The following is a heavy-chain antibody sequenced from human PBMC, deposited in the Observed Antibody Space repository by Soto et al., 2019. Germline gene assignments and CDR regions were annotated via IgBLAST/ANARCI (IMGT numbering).Heavy chain of an antibody. CDR2: IGGSGGST. D-gene: IGHD6-13*01. Sequence: PGGSLRLSCVASGFTIRSYAMSWVRQAPGKGLEWVSTIGGSGGSTYYADSVKGRFTVSRDNSKNTLYLQMNSLRAEDTAVYYCARASLDYSSPAGAFDIWGQGTMVTVSS. V-gene: IGHV3-23*01. J-gene: IGHJ3*02. CDR1: GFTIRSYA. CDR3: ARASLDYSSPAGAFDI.